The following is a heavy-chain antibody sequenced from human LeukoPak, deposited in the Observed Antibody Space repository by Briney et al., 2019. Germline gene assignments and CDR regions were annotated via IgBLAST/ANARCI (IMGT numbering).Heavy chain of an antibody. CDR3: AKGYGYYYYGMDV. Sequence: PGGSLRLSCAASGFTFSNFAMSWVRQAPGKGLEWVSAISGSGGSTYYADSVKGRFTISRDNSKNTLYLQMNSLRAEDTAVYYCAKGYGYYYYGMDVWGQRTTVTVSS. V-gene: IGHV3-23*01. J-gene: IGHJ6*02. D-gene: IGHD1-1*01. CDR2: ISGSGGST. CDR1: GFTFSNFA.